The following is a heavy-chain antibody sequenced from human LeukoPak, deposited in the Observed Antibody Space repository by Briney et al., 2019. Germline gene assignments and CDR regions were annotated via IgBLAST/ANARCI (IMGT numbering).Heavy chain of an antibody. Sequence: PGRSLRLSCAASGFTFSSYGMHWVRQAPGKGLEWVAVISYDGSNKYYADSVKGRFTISRDNSKNTLYLQMNSLRAEDTAVYYCASLESEQQLAYYFDYWGQGTLVTVSS. D-gene: IGHD6-13*01. V-gene: IGHV3-30*03. CDR3: ASLESEQQLAYYFDY. CDR1: GFTFSSYG. J-gene: IGHJ4*02. CDR2: ISYDGSNK.